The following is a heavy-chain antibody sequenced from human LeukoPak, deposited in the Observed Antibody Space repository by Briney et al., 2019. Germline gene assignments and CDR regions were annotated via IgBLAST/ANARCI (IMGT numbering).Heavy chain of an antibody. V-gene: IGHV3-53*01. Sequence: PGGSLRLSCAASGFTVSSNYMSWVRQAPGEGLEWVSVIYSGGSTYYADSVKGRFTISRDNSKNTLYLQMNSLRAEDTAVYYCTRLMEGYFDYWGQGTLVTVSS. D-gene: IGHD3-3*01. J-gene: IGHJ4*02. CDR3: TRLMEGYFDY. CDR1: GFTVSSNY. CDR2: IYSGGST.